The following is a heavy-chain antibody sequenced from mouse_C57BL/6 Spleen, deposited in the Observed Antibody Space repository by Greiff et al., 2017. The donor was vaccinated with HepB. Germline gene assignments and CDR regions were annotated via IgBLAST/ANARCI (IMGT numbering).Heavy chain of an antibody. Sequence: EVQLQQSGPELVKPGASVKMSCKASGYTFTDYNMHWVKQSHGKSLEWIGYINPNNGGTSYNQKFKGKATLTVNKSSSTAYMELRSLTSEDSAVYYCARGGWGTSYAMDYWGQGTSVTVSS. V-gene: IGHV1-22*01. CDR1: GYTFTDYN. CDR3: ARGGWGTSYAMDY. D-gene: IGHD3-2*02. CDR2: INPNNGGT. J-gene: IGHJ4*01.